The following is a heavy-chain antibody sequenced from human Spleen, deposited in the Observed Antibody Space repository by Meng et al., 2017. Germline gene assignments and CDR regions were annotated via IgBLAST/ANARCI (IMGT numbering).Heavy chain of an antibody. J-gene: IGHJ4*02. CDR3: TKNDFYCLGY. CDR1: GASISSDNW. Sequence: QVQLPVSGPGLVKPSGTLSLTCAVSGASISSDNWWSWVRQPPGKGLEWIGEIYHSGSTNYNPSLKSRITISVDKPKNQFSLTLSSVTAADTAVYYCTKNDFYCLGYWGQGTLVTVSS. D-gene: IGHD2-21*01. V-gene: IGHV4-4*02. CDR2: IYHSGST.